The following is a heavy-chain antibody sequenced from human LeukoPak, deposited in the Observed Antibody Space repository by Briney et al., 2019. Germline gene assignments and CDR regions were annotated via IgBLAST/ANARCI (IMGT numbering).Heavy chain of an antibody. J-gene: IGHJ6*03. CDR2: ISASGHYT. V-gene: IGHV3-23*01. Sequence: GGSLRLPCEASGFTFSNSAMSWVRQAPGKGLEWVSGISASGHYTYNADSAKGRFTISRDNSKNTLYLQMNSLRAEDTALYYCAKDGSWGDYYFYFYIDVWGKGTTVTVSS. CDR1: GFTFSNSA. CDR3: AKDGSWGDYYFYFYIDV. D-gene: IGHD3-16*01.